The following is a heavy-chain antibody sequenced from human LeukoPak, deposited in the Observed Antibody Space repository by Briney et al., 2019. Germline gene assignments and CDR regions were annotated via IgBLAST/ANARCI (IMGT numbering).Heavy chain of an antibody. V-gene: IGHV1-3*04. J-gene: IGHJ4*02. CDR1: GYSFTTYA. CDR3: ARDMGSGSLHY. Sequence: GASVKVSCKASGYSFTTYAIHWVRQAPGQRLEWLGWINTGNGDTRYSQTFRGRVTITRDTSASTAYMELSSLRPEDTAVYYCARDMGSGSLHYWGQGTLVTVSS. D-gene: IGHD1-26*01. CDR2: INTGNGDT.